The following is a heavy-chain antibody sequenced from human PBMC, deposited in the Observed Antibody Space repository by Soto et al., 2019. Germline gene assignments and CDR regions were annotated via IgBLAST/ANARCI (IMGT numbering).Heavy chain of an antibody. V-gene: IGHV3-33*01. Sequence: GGSLRLSCAASGITFSSYGMHWVRQAPGKELEWVAVIWYDGSNKYYADSVKGRFTISRDNSKNTLYLQMNSLRAEDTAVYYCARDRLFGVVISYGMDVWGQGTTVTVSS. CDR3: ARDRLFGVVISYGMDV. CDR2: IWYDGSNK. CDR1: GITFSSYG. D-gene: IGHD3-3*01. J-gene: IGHJ6*02.